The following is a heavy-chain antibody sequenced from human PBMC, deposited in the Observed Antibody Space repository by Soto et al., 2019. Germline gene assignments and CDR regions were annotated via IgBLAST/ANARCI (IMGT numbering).Heavy chain of an antibody. CDR3: AKGKYYASSGYYTFDN. Sequence: PGGSLRLSCAASGFTFTSYAMNWVRQAPGKGLEWVSSISGGGGRTYYADSVKGRFTISRDQSKNTLYLQMNSLRAEDTAVYYCAKGKYYASSGYYTFDNRGQGTLVTVSS. D-gene: IGHD3-22*01. CDR1: GFTFTSYA. V-gene: IGHV3-23*01. J-gene: IGHJ4*02. CDR2: ISGGGGRT.